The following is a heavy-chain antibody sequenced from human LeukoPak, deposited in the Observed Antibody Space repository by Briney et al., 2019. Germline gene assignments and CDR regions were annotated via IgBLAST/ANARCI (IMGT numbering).Heavy chain of an antibody. Sequence: SETLSLTCTVSNGSITSSAFDWGWIRQPPGKGLEWIGSILYSGSTYYNPSLKSRVTILVDRSKNQFSLKLSSVTAADTAIYYCASVCKRLYSYYMDVWGKGTTVTVSS. V-gene: IGHV4-39*07. CDR2: ILYSGST. J-gene: IGHJ6*03. CDR1: NGSITSSAFD. CDR3: ASVCKRLYSYYMDV. D-gene: IGHD2-21*01.